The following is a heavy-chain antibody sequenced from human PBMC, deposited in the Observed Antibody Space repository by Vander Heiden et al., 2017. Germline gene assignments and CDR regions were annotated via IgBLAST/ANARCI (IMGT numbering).Heavy chain of an antibody. CDR1: GSSISSNSYY. D-gene: IGHD1-26*01. Sequence: QLQLQESGPGLVRPSEPLSPTCTVSGSSISSNSYYWGWIRQSPGKGLEWIGSSYYTGYTYYNPSLKSRVTISVDTSKNQFSLKLTSVTAADTAVYYCARHMEGGSYFPWDQWGQGTLLTVSS. V-gene: IGHV4-39*01. J-gene: IGHJ4*02. CDR3: ARHMEGGSYFPWDQ. CDR2: SYYTGYT.